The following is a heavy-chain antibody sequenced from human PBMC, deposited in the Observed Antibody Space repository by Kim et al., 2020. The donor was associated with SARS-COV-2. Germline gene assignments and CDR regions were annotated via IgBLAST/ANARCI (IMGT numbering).Heavy chain of an antibody. CDR3: ARDLTMYSISWY. D-gene: IGHD6-13*01. CDR2: IIISSSYI. CDR1: GFTFSSYS. J-gene: IGHJ2*01. V-gene: IGHV3-21*01. Sequence: GGSLRLSCAASGFTFSSYSMNWVRQAPGKGLEWVSSIIISSSYIYYADSVKGRFTISRDNAKNPLYLQMNRQRAVDTAVYYCARDLTMYSISWY.